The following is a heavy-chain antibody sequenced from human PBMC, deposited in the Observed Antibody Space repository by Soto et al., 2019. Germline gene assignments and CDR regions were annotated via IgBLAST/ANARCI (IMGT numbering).Heavy chain of an antibody. Sequence: GESLKISCKGSGYSFTSYWIGWVRQMPGKGLEWMGIIYPGDSDTRYSPSFQGQVTISADKSISTAYLQWSSLKASDTAMYYCARSSSVSYGTYYYYGMDGRGQRTTVTGSS. CDR1: GYSFTSYW. CDR3: ARSSSVSYGTYYYYGMDG. V-gene: IGHV5-51*01. D-gene: IGHD1-26*01. J-gene: IGHJ6*02. CDR2: IYPGDSDT.